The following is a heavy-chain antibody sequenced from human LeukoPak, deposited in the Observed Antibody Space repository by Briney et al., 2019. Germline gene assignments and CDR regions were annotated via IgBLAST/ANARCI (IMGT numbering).Heavy chain of an antibody. CDR3: ARYYDFWSGSITTNWFDP. D-gene: IGHD3-3*01. CDR1: GGSISSYY. J-gene: IGHJ5*02. CDR2: IYYSGST. Sequence: SETLSLTCTVSGGSISSYYWSWIRQPPGKGLEWIGYIYYSGSTNYNPSLKSRVTISVDTSRNQFSLKLSSVTAADTAVYYCARYYDFWSGSITTNWFDPWGQGTLVTVSS. V-gene: IGHV4-59*01.